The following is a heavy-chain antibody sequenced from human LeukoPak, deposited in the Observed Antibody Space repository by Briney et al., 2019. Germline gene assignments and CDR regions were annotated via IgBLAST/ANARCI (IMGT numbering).Heavy chain of an antibody. V-gene: IGHV4-34*01. CDR3: ARRPFGLGGSTYSSRGFFSR. CDR2: TNHSGST. Sequence: SETLSLTCAVYGGSFSGYYWSWIRQPPGKGLEWIGETNHSGSTNYNPSLKSRVTISVDTSKNQFSLKLSSVTAADTAVYYCARRPFGLGGSTYSSRGFFSRWGQGTLVTVSS. J-gene: IGHJ4*02. D-gene: IGHD5-18*01. CDR1: GGSFSGYY.